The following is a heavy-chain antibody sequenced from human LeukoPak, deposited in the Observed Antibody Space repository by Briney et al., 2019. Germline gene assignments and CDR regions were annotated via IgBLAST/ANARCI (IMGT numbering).Heavy chain of an antibody. Sequence: GESLKISCPGSGYSFTSYWIGGVRQMRGKGLEWMGIIYPGDSDTRYSPSFQGQVTISADKSISTAYLQWSSLKASDTAMYYCARRRDVDTAMEAWGQGTLVTVSS. CDR1: GYSFTSYW. CDR2: IYPGDSDT. D-gene: IGHD5-18*01. V-gene: IGHV5-51*01. J-gene: IGHJ5*02. CDR3: ARRRDVDTAMEA.